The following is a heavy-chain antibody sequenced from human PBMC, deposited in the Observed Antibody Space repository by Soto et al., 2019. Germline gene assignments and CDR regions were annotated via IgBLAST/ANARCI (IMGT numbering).Heavy chain of an antibody. CDR1: GFTFSSYG. CDR3: ANGPAIVLVPAAMNYYYGMDV. V-gene: IGHV3-30*18. D-gene: IGHD2-2*01. Sequence: QVQLVESGGGVVQPGRSLRLSCAASGFTFSSYGMHWVRQAPGKGLEWVAVISYDGSNKYYADSVKGRFTLSRDNSKNTLYLQMNSLRAEDTAVYYCANGPAIVLVPAAMNYYYGMDVWGQGTTVTVSS. J-gene: IGHJ6*02. CDR2: ISYDGSNK.